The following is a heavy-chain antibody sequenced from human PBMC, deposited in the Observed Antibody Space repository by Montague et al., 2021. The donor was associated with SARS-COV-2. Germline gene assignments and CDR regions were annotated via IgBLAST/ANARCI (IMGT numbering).Heavy chain of an antibody. CDR1: GGSISNGGYY. CDR3: ARATMIVVVIGAFDI. D-gene: IGHD3-22*01. V-gene: IGHV4-31*03. J-gene: IGHJ3*02. Sequence: TLSLTCTVSGGSISNGGYYWSWIRQHPGKGLEWIGYIYYSGSTYYNPSLKSRVTISVDTSKNQFSLKLSSVTAADTTVYYCARATMIVVVIGAFDIWGQGTMVTVSS. CDR2: IYYSGST.